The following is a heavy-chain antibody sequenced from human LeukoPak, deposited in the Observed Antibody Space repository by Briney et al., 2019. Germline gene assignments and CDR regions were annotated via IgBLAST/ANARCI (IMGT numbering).Heavy chain of an antibody. J-gene: IGHJ6*03. CDR2: IYYTGSS. Sequence: SETLSLTCTVSSGSISSSTYYWGFVRQTPGKGLEWMGSIYYTGSSHYNPSLKSRATISVDTSKNQFSLKLTSVTAADTAVYYCTRAASSGPLFTYHMDVWGKGTTVTVSS. CDR1: SGSISSSTYY. V-gene: IGHV4-39*07. D-gene: IGHD3-22*01. CDR3: TRAASSGPLFTYHMDV.